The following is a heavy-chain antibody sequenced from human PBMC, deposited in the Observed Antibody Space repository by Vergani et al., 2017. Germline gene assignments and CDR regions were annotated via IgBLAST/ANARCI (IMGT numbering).Heavy chain of an antibody. J-gene: IGHJ4*02. CDR3: ARRYNWNDGGWYFDY. Sequence: QVQLQESGPGLVKPSETLSLTCTVSGGSISSYYWSWIRQPPGKGLEWIGYIYYSGSTNYNPSLKSRVTISVATSKNQFSLKLSSVTAADTAVYYCARRYNWNDGGWYFDYWGQGTLVTVSS. CDR1: GGSISSYY. V-gene: IGHV4-59*01. D-gene: IGHD1-20*01. CDR2: IYYSGST.